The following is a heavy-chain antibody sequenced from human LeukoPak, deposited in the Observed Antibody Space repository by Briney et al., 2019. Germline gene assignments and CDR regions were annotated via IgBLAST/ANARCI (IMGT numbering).Heavy chain of an antibody. D-gene: IGHD3-22*01. J-gene: IGHJ4*02. CDR2: IIPIFGTA. V-gene: IGHV1-69*13. CDR3: ATRPTYYYDSSGYYYGPLDY. Sequence: SVKVSCKASGGTFSSYAISWVRQAPGQGLEWMGGIIPIFGTANYAQKFQGRVTITADESTSTAYMELSSLRSEDTAVYYCATRPTYYYDSSGYYYGPLDYWGQGTLVTVSS. CDR1: GGTFSSYA.